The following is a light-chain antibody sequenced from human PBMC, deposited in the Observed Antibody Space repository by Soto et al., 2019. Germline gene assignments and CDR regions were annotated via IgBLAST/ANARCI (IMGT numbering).Light chain of an antibody. CDR2: EVT. J-gene: IGLJ3*02. Sequence: QSALTQPASVSGSPGQSITISCTGTTSDVGVYNYVSWYQQHPGKAPKLMIYEVTTRPSGVSNRFSGSKSGNTASLTISGLQAEDEADYYCSSYTPSSSLGVFGGGTKLTVL. V-gene: IGLV2-14*01. CDR1: TSDVGVYNY. CDR3: SSYTPSSSLGV.